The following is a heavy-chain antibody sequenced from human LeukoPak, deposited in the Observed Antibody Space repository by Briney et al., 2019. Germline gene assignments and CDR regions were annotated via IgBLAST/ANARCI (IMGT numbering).Heavy chain of an antibody. CDR1: GFIFSSYT. D-gene: IGHD6-19*01. J-gene: IGHJ4*02. CDR2: MKEDGSDI. V-gene: IGHV3-7*01. Sequence: PGGSLRLSCVASGFIFSSYTMSWVRQAPGKGLEWVAKMKEDGSDIYYVDSVKGRFTICRDKAKNSLHLQMNSLRAEDTAVYYCARGESSGWDRQDFFDYWGQGTLVTVSS. CDR3: ARGESSGWDRQDFFDY.